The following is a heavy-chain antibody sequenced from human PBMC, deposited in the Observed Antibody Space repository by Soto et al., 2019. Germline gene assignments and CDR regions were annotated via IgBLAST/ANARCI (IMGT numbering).Heavy chain of an antibody. CDR1: GDSISSSGFY. D-gene: IGHD6-19*01. CDR2: IYYSGST. Sequence: KSSETLSLTCAVSGDSISSSGFYWGWIRQPPGKGLERIGSIYYSGSTYYNPSLKSRVTISVDTSKSQFSLKMRSVTAADTAVYYCARRQQWLAGYFDYWGQGTLVTVSS. J-gene: IGHJ4*02. CDR3: ARRQQWLAGYFDY. V-gene: IGHV4-39*01.